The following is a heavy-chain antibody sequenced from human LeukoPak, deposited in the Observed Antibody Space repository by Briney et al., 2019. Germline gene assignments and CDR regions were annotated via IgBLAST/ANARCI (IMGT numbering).Heavy chain of an antibody. Sequence: SETLSLTCTVSGGSISSGDYYWSWIRQPPGKGLEWIGYIYYSGSTYYNPSLKSRVTISVDTSKNQFSLKLSSVTAADTAVYYCARDAPGRDYYDSSGYFDYWGQGTLVTVSS. CDR3: ARDAPGRDYYDSSGYFDY. D-gene: IGHD3-22*01. CDR2: IYYSGST. V-gene: IGHV4-30-4*01. J-gene: IGHJ4*02. CDR1: GGSISSGDYY.